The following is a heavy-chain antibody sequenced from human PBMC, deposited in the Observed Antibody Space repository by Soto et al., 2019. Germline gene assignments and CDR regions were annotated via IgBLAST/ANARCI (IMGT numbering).Heavy chain of an antibody. CDR2: ISAYNGNT. CDR3: ARESITMVRGHSGFDY. Sequence: ASVKVSCKASGYTFTSYGISWVRQAPGQGLEWMGWISAYNGNTNYAQKLQGRVTMTTDTSTSTAYMELRSLRSDDTALYYCARESITMVRGHSGFDYWGQGTLVTVSS. D-gene: IGHD3-10*01. V-gene: IGHV1-18*01. J-gene: IGHJ4*02. CDR1: GYTFTSYG.